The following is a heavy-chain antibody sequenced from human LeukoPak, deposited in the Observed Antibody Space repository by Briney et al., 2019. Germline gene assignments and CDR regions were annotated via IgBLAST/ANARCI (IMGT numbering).Heavy chain of an antibody. J-gene: IGHJ4*02. Sequence: SETLSLTCAVSGDSVSSFYWSWVRQSAGKGLEWIGRIYSKGTTKYNLSLKSRVTISLDESKNKFSIYLSSATAADTAVFYFARLRYTGTSQYYFDSWGQGFLVTVSS. CDR1: GDSVSSFY. D-gene: IGHD1-26*01. CDR3: ARLRYTGTSQYYFDS. V-gene: IGHV4-4*07. CDR2: IYSKGTT.